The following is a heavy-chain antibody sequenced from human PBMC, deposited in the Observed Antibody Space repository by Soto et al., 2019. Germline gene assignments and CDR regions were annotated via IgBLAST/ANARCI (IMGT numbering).Heavy chain of an antibody. Sequence: QVQLQESGPGLVKPSQTLSLTCTVSGGSISSGGYYWSWIRQHPGKGLEWIGYIYYSGSTYYNPSHKSRVTTSLDTPKNQFSLKLSSVTAADTAVYCCARVFGFGGMDVWGQGTTVTVSS. J-gene: IGHJ6*02. CDR2: IYYSGST. V-gene: IGHV4-31*03. CDR1: GGSISSGGYY. CDR3: ARVFGFGGMDV. D-gene: IGHD3-10*01.